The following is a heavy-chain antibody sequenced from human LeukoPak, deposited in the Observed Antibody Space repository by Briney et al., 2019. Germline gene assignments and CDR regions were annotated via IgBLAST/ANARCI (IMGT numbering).Heavy chain of an antibody. CDR3: ASTPLLGYWSGGSCLNLEY. J-gene: IGHJ4*02. V-gene: IGHV1-2*02. CDR1: GYSFTGYY. CDR2: INLKSGGN. Sequence: SSVKVTCTCSGYSFTGYYLHWLRQAPGQGLGWVGLINLKSGGNNYGQKFQGRVTMTRATSISTAYLELSRLRSDDTAVYYCASTPLLGYWSGGSCLNLEYWGQGTLVTVSS. D-gene: IGHD2-15*01.